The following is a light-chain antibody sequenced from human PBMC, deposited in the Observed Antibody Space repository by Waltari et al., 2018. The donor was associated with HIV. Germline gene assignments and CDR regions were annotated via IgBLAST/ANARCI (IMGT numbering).Light chain of an antibody. CDR2: KAS. V-gene: IGKV1-5*03. CDR3: QQYSNYPGT. Sequence: DIQMTQSPSTLSASVGDRVTITCRASQSISSWLAWYQQKPGNAPKLLIYKASSLESGVPSRFSGSGSWPEFTLAISSLQPDDFATYYCQQYSNYPGTFGQGTKLEIK. CDR1: QSISSW. J-gene: IGKJ2*02.